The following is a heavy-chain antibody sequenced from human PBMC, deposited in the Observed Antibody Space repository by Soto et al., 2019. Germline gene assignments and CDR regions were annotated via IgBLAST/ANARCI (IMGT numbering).Heavy chain of an antibody. CDR1: GGSVNTYY. Sequence: PSETLSLTCTVSGGSVNTYYWSWIRQPPGKGLEWIGYIYYSGSTDYNPSLKSRVTMSVDTSNNQLSLKLNSVTAADTAVYFCASHDYSDFPFDYWGPGTLVTVSS. D-gene: IGHD4-17*01. CDR3: ASHDYSDFPFDY. CDR2: IYYSGST. J-gene: IGHJ4*02. V-gene: IGHV4-59*02.